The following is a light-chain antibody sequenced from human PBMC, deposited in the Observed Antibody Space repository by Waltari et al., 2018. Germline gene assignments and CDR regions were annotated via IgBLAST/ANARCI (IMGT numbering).Light chain of an antibody. CDR3: CSYAGRATWA. CDR1: SRDVGGYAY. J-gene: IGLJ3*02. Sequence: QSALTQPRSVSGSPGHSVTISCTGPSRDVGGYAYVSWYQQHPGKAPKLVIYDVNKRPYGVPDRFSGSKSGNTASLTISGLQADDEADYNCCSYAGRATWAFGGGTKLTVL. V-gene: IGLV2-11*01. CDR2: DVN.